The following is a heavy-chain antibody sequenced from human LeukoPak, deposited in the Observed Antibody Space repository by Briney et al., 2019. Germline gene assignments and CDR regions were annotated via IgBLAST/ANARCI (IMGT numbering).Heavy chain of an antibody. CDR1: GFSVSSSY. J-gene: IGHJ4*02. V-gene: IGHV3-53*01. CDR2: IYSGGTT. CDR3: ARHLSTTYYYDF. D-gene: IGHD2/OR15-2a*01. Sequence: GGSLRLSCAASGFSVSSSYMSWVRQAPGKGLEWVSVIYSGGTTYYADSVKGRFTISRDNSKNTLYLQMNSLRAEDTAVYYCARHLSTTYYYDFWSQGTLVTVSS.